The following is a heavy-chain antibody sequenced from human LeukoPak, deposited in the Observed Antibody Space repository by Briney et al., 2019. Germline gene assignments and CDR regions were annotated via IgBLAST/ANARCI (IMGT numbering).Heavy chain of an antibody. CDR2: INPNSGGT. Sequence: ASVKVSCKASGYTFTGYYMHWVRQAPGQGLEWMGWINPNSGGTNCAQKFQGRVTMTRDTSISTAYMELSRLRSDDTAVNYCARARTTFWSGYGKVAFDIWGQGTMVTVSS. D-gene: IGHD3-3*01. CDR3: ARARTTFWSGYGKVAFDI. CDR1: GYTFTGYY. V-gene: IGHV1-2*02. J-gene: IGHJ3*02.